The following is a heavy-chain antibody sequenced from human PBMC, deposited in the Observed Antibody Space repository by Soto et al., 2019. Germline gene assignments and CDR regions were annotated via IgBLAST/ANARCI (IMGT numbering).Heavy chain of an antibody. CDR3: ARKGDYYYDNSGAHNEYFQH. V-gene: IGHV3-21*01. J-gene: IGHJ1*01. D-gene: IGHD3-22*01. CDR2: ISSGSSYI. Sequence: GGSLRLSCAASGFIFSSYSMNWVRQAPGKGLEWVSSISSGSSYIYYADSVKGRFTISRDNAKNSLYLQMNSLRAEDTAVYYCARKGDYYYDNSGAHNEYFQHWGQGTLVTVSS. CDR1: GFIFSSYS.